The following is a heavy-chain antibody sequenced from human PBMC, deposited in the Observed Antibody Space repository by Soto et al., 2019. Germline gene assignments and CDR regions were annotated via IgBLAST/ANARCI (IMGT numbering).Heavy chain of an antibody. V-gene: IGHV1-69*01. CDR3: ASGASRWYPSFFDS. CDR1: EGAFNSYA. Sequence: QAQVVQSGAEVRKPGSSVKLSCKASEGAFNSYAIAWVRQAPGQGLEWMGGIIPYYNTLNYAQKFQARVTTTADGSTNTVYMELSSLRSDDTAVYFCASGASRWYPSFFDSWGQGTLVTVSS. D-gene: IGHD6-13*01. J-gene: IGHJ4*02. CDR2: IIPYYNTL.